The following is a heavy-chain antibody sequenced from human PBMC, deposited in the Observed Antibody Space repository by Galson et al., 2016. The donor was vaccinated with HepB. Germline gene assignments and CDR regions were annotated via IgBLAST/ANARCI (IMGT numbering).Heavy chain of an antibody. Sequence: SLRLSCAASGFTFSRYALHWARQAPGKGLEYVSAISSNGGTTYYADSVKGRFTISRDNFKNTLYLQMSSLRAEDTAVYYCVKDFDYVWGSFRFQTKYYFDYWGQGTLVTVSS. CDR2: ISSNGGTT. J-gene: IGHJ4*02. CDR3: VKDFDYVWGSFRFQTKYYFDY. D-gene: IGHD3-16*02. CDR1: GFTFSRYA. V-gene: IGHV3-64D*06.